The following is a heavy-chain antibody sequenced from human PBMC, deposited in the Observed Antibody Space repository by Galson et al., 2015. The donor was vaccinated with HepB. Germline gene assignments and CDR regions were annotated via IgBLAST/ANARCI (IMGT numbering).Heavy chain of an antibody. CDR2: ISYDGSNK. J-gene: IGHJ3*02. D-gene: IGHD2-2*01. Sequence: SLRLSCAASGFTFSSYAMHWVRQAPGKGLEWVAVISYDGSNKYYADSVKGRFTISRDNSKNTLYLQMNSLRAEDTAVYYCARGVWEYCSSTSCWHHVGYAFDIWGQGTMVTVSS. CDR3: ARGVWEYCSSTSCWHHVGYAFDI. V-gene: IGHV3-30-3*01. CDR1: GFTFSSYA.